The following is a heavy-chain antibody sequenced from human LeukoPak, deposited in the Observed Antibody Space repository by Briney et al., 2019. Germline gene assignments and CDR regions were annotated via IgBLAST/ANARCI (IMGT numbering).Heavy chain of an antibody. D-gene: IGHD4-23*01. CDR3: ASPMRLRWSL. CDR2: ISSSGSTI. V-gene: IGHV3-48*03. J-gene: IGHJ4*02. Sequence: PGGSLRLSCAASGFTFTSYAMTWVRQAPGKGLEWVSYISSSGSTIYYADSVKGRFTISRDNAKNSLYLQMNSLRAEDTAVYYCASPMRLRWSLWGQGTLVTVSS. CDR1: GFTFTSYA.